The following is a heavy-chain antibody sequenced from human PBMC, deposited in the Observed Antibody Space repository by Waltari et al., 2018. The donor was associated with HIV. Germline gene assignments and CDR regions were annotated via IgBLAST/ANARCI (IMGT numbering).Heavy chain of an antibody. D-gene: IGHD6-13*01. CDR2: SSSSGTFT. CDR1: GFTSHSYS. Sequence: EVQLVESGGGAVKPGGSLRLSCRASGFTSHSYSLNWVRQAPGKGLEWISSSSSSGTFTHYAYSVKGRFTISRDNANKSVCLQMNSVRAEDTAVYYCARDSRDNSWSLNFFDPWGQGTLVTVSS. CDR3: ARDSRDNSWSLNFFDP. V-gene: IGHV3-21*01. J-gene: IGHJ5*02.